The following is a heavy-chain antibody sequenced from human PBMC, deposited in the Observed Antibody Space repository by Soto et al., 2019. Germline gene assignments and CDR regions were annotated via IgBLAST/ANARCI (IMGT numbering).Heavy chain of an antibody. Sequence: PSETLSLTCTVSGASISNAYWSWIRQAAGKRLEWIGRIHSSGTFNYNPSLKSRVSISRDTSKSQISLKLSSVTAADTAVYYCARDNIVSKGYGMDVWGQGTTVTVS. CDR2: IHSSGTF. J-gene: IGHJ6*02. CDR1: GASISNAY. V-gene: IGHV4-4*07. D-gene: IGHD5-12*01. CDR3: ARDNIVSKGYGMDV.